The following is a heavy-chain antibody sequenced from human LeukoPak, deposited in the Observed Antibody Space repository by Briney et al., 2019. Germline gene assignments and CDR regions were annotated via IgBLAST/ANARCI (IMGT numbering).Heavy chain of an antibody. J-gene: IGHJ5*02. Sequence: GGSLRLSCAASGFTFSSYEMNWVRQAPGKGLEWISYISSAGTTKIYADSVKGRFTISRDNTKNSLYLQMNSLRAEDTAVYYCARDYWFDPWGHGTLVTVSS. CDR3: ARDYWFDP. CDR1: GFTFSSYE. V-gene: IGHV3-48*03. CDR2: ISSAGTTK.